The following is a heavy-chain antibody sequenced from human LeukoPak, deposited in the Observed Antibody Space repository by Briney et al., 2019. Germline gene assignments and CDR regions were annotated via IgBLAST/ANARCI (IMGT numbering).Heavy chain of an antibody. J-gene: IGHJ4*02. CDR1: GYSFTSYD. CDR3: ARGLAVAGTGY. V-gene: IGHV1-8*01. Sequence: ASVKVSCKASGYSFTSYDLSWVRQATGQGLEWMGWMNPNSGNTGYAQKFQGRDTMTRDTSISTAYMELTSLTSEDTAIYYCARGLAVAGTGYWGQGTLVTVSS. CDR2: MNPNSGNT. D-gene: IGHD6-19*01.